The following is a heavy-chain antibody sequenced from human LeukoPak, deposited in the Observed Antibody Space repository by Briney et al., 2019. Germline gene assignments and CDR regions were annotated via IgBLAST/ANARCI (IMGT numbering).Heavy chain of an antibody. Sequence: GGSLRLSCAASGFTLSSFEMNWVSQAPGKGLEWVSYISSSGSTRYYADSVKGRFTISRDNAKKSLFLQMNSLRAEDTAVYYCARGRYFYDSSGLYYFDYWGQGTLVTVSS. D-gene: IGHD3-22*01. CDR3: ARGRYFYDSSGLYYFDY. CDR2: ISSSGSTR. J-gene: IGHJ4*02. V-gene: IGHV3-48*03. CDR1: GFTLSSFE.